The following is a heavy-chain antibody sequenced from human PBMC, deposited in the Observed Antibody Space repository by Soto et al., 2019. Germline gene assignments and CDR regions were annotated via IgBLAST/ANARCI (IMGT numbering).Heavy chain of an antibody. CDR1: GGSISSYY. CDR3: ARGSLGYCSGGSCRTDAFDI. CDR2: IYYSGST. V-gene: IGHV4-59*01. Sequence: QVQLQESGPGLVKPSETLSLTCTVSGGSISSYYWSWIRQPPGKGLEWIGYIYYSGSTNYNPSLKSRVTISVDTSKNQFSLKLSSVTAADTAVYYCARGSLGYCSGGSCRTDAFDIWGQGTMVTVSS. J-gene: IGHJ3*02. D-gene: IGHD2-15*01.